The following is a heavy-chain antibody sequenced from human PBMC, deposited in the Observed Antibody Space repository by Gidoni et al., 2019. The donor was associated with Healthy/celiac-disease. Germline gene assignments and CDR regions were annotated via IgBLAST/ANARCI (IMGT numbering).Heavy chain of an antibody. CDR1: GFSLSTSGVG. D-gene: IGHD3-3*01. V-gene: IGHV2-5*01. Sequence: QITLKESGPTLVKPTQTLTLTCTFSGFSLSTSGVGVGWIRQPPGKALEWLALIYWNDDKRYSPSLKSRLTITKDTSKNQVVLTMTNMDPVDTATYYCAHEAPITIFGVQTKAFDIWGQGTMVTVSS. CDR3: AHEAPITIFGVQTKAFDI. CDR2: IYWNDDK. J-gene: IGHJ3*02.